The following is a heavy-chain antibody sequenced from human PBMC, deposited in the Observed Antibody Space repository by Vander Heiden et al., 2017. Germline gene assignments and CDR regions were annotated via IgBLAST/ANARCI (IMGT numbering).Heavy chain of an antibody. J-gene: IGHJ4*02. Sequence: EVQLLESGGGLVQPGGSLRLSCAASGFTFSSYAMSWVRQAPGKGLDGVSAISGSGGSTYYADSVKGRFTISRDNSKNTLYLQMKSLRAEDTAVYYCAKNYYDSSGYDYWGQGTLVTVSS. CDR1: GFTFSSYA. V-gene: IGHV3-23*01. CDR3: AKNYYDSSGYDY. D-gene: IGHD3-22*01. CDR2: ISGSGGST.